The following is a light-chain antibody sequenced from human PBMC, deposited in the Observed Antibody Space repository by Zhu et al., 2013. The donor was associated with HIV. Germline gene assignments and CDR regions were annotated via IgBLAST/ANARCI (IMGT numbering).Light chain of an antibody. CDR3: QQYDGSSWT. J-gene: IGKJ1*01. CDR2: GAS. CDR1: QSVSSSY. Sequence: EIVMTQSPASLSLSPGERAALSCRASQSVSSSYLAWYQQKPGQAPRLLIYGASNRATGIPDRFSGSGSATDFTLTINRLDPEDCAVYFCQQYDGSSWTFGQGTKVEVK. V-gene: IGKV3-20*01.